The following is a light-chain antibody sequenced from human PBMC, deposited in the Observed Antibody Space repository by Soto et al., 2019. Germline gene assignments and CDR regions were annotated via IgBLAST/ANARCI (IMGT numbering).Light chain of an antibody. Sequence: QSALTQPASLSGSPGQAITISCTGTSNDIGSYHLVSWYQQNPGKAPTLLIYGDSKRPSGVSNRFSGSKSGITASLTISGLQAEDEADYYCCSHTLSLTWLFGGGTNLTVL. CDR1: SNDIGSYHL. CDR2: GDS. CDR3: CSHTLSLTWL. V-gene: IGLV2-23*01. J-gene: IGLJ3*02.